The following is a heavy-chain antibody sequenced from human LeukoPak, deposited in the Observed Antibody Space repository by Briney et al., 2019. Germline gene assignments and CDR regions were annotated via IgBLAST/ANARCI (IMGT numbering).Heavy chain of an antibody. Sequence: GGSLRLSCAASGFTFRDAAMTWVRQAPGKGLEWVSLNSYNGANAYYADSVRGRFTTSRDNSKNTLYLQMNNLRGEDTAEYYCAKDMELASWGQGTLVTVSS. D-gene: IGHD1-26*01. CDR2: NSYNGANA. V-gene: IGHV3-23*01. CDR1: GFTFRDAA. CDR3: AKDMELAS. J-gene: IGHJ5*02.